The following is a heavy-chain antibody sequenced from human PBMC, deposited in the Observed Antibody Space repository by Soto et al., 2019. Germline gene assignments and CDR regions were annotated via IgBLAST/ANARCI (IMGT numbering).Heavy chain of an antibody. V-gene: IGHV4-30-2*01. J-gene: IGHJ4*02. CDR3: ASAGGLGAVAADY. CDR2: SYHSGST. CDR1: GGSISSGGYS. Sequence: QLQLQESGSGLVKPSQTLSLTCAVSGGSISSGGYSWSWMRQPPGKGLEWIGYSYHSGSTYYNPSLKSRVTISVDRSKNQFSLKLSSVTAADTAVYYCASAGGLGAVAADYWGQGTLVTVSS. D-gene: IGHD6-19*01.